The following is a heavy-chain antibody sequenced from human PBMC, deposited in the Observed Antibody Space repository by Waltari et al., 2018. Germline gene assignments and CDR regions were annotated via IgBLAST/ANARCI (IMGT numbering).Heavy chain of an antibody. V-gene: IGHV3-9*01. Sequence: EVQLVESGGGLVQPGRSLRLSCAASGFTFDDYAMHWVRQVPGKGLEWVSGISWNSGSIGYADSVKGRFTISRDNAKNSLYLQMNSLRAEDTAVYYCARDADRLKDYWGQGTLVTVSS. CDR2: ISWNSGSI. J-gene: IGHJ4*02. D-gene: IGHD2-8*01. CDR3: ARDADRLKDY. CDR1: GFTFDDYA.